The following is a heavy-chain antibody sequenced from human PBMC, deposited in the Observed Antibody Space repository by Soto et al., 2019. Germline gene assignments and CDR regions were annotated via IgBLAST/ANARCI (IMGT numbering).Heavy chain of an antibody. D-gene: IGHD1-26*01. CDR1: GYSFPTYG. CDR2: ISSYNGIT. CDR3: AREGSGSYSGIFYFDD. J-gene: IGHJ4*02. Sequence: QVHLVQSGPEVKKPGASVRVSCKASGYSFPTYGITWVRQAPGQGLEWMGWISSYNGITTYAQNLQGRVTMTKDTSPNTVYMELRSLRADDSALYYCAREGSGSYSGIFYFDDWGQGTLVTV. V-gene: IGHV1-18*04.